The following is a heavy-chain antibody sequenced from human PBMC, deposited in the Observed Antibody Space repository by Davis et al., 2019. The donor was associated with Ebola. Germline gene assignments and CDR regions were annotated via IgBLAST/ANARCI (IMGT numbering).Heavy chain of an antibody. CDR1: GGSISSYY. D-gene: IGHD3-10*01. J-gene: IGHJ4*02. V-gene: IGHV4-59*01. Sequence: SETLSLTCTVSGGSISSYYWSWIRQPPGKGLEWIGYIFYSGSTNYSPSLKSRITISLDTSKNQFSLNLNSVTAADTAMYYCARPYSGSGSYAYWGQGTLVTVSS. CDR3: ARPYSGSGSYAY. CDR2: IFYSGST.